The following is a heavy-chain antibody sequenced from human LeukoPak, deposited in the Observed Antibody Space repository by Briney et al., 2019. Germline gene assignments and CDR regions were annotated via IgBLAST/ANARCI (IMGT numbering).Heavy chain of an antibody. D-gene: IGHD6-6*01. J-gene: IGHJ5*02. CDR2: IYYSGST. V-gene: IGHV4-61*01. Sequence: SETLSLTCTVSGGSVSSGSYYWSWIRQPPGKGLEWIGYIYYSGSTNYNPSLKSRVTISVDTSKNQFSLKLSSVTAADTAVYYCARGSSPNWSDPWGQGTLVTVSS. CDR1: GGSVSSGSYY. CDR3: ARGSSPNWSDP.